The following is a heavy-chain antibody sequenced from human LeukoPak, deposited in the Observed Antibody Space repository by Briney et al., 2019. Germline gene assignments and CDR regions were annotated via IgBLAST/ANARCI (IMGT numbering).Heavy chain of an antibody. V-gene: IGHV3-33*01. CDR1: GFTFSNHG. Sequence: GRSLRLTCAPSGFTFSNHGMHWVRQAPGKGLEWVAIIWYDGSQKYYADSVKGRFTISSDNSENTLYLQMNSLRAEDTAVYYCARVRGATGTTYSDYWGQGTLVTVSS. D-gene: IGHD1-1*01. J-gene: IGHJ4*02. CDR3: ARVRGATGTTYSDY. CDR2: IWYDGSQK.